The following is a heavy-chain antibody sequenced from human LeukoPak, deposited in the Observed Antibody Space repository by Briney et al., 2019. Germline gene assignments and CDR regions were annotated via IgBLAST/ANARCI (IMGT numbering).Heavy chain of an antibody. D-gene: IGHD3-22*01. CDR2: ISSNGGST. Sequence: AGGSLRLSCAASGFTFSSCAMHWVRQAPGKGLEYVSAISSNGGSTYYANSVKGRFTISRDNSKNTLYLQMGSLRAEDMAVYYCARVFSSGYSFDYWGQGTLVTVSS. V-gene: IGHV3-64*01. CDR3: ARVFSSGYSFDY. J-gene: IGHJ4*02. CDR1: GFTFSSCA.